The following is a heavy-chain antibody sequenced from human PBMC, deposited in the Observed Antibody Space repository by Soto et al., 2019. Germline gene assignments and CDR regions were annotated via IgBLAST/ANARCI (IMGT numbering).Heavy chain of an antibody. CDR1: GGTFSSYA. D-gene: IGHD3-22*01. CDR2: IIPIFGTA. CDR3: ARGDTDYYHSSAVYAPDAFDI. J-gene: IGHJ3*02. V-gene: IGHV1-69*06. Sequence: SVKVSCKASGGTFSSYAISWVRQAPGQGLEWMGGIIPIFGTANYAQKFQGRVTITADKSTSTAYMELSSLRSEDTAVYYCARGDTDYYHSSAVYAPDAFDIWGQGTMVTV.